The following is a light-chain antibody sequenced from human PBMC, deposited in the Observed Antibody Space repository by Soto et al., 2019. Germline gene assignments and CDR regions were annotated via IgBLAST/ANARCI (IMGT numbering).Light chain of an antibody. J-gene: IGLJ2*01. V-gene: IGLV3-21*04. CDR2: YDT. CDR1: SLGDEG. Sequence: SYELTQPPSVSVAPGQTATITCGGSSLGDEGVHWYQQKPGQAPILVIYYDTDRPSGIPERFSGYNSGRTATLTISGVEAGDEADYYCQVWHDTNDHAVFGGGTKVTVL. CDR3: QVWHDTNDHAV.